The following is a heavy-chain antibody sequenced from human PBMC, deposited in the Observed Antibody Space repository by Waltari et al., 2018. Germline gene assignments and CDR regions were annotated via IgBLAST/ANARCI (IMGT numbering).Heavy chain of an antibody. J-gene: IGHJ4*02. CDR3: ARAHSGYDFDY. D-gene: IGHD5-12*01. V-gene: IGHV1-8*03. Sequence: FQGRVTITRNTSISTAYMELSSLRSEDTAVYYCARAHSGYDFDYWGQGTLVTVSS.